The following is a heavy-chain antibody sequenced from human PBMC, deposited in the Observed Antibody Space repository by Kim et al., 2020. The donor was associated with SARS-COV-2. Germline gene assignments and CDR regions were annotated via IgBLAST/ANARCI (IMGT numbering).Heavy chain of an antibody. D-gene: IGHD3-16*02. CDR3: AVVTRYAFDI. Sequence: TNYNPSLKHRVTMSVDTSKNQFSLKLSSVTAADTAVYYCAVVTRYAFDIWGQGTMVTVSS. V-gene: IGHV4-4*07. J-gene: IGHJ3*02. CDR2: T.